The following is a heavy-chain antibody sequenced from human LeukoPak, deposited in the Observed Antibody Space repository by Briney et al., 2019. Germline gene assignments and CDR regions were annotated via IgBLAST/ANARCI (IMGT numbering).Heavy chain of an antibody. Sequence: GGSLRLSCEASGFTFSDHAMHWVRQAPGKGLEWVTVISYHARDQFYADSVKGRFTVSRDNSRNILYLQMNSLRAEDSAVYYCAAQPCINGICYLDYWGQGALVTVSS. J-gene: IGHJ4*02. V-gene: IGHV3-30*04. CDR1: GFTFSDHA. CDR3: AAQPCINGICYLDY. D-gene: IGHD2-8*01. CDR2: ISYHARDQ.